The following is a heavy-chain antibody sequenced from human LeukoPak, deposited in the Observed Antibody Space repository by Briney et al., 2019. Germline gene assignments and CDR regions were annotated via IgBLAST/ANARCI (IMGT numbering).Heavy chain of an antibody. CDR3: ARGRVTATSVTSY. V-gene: IGHV4-34*01. J-gene: IGHJ4*02. CDR1: GGSFSGYY. Sequence: SETLSLTCAVYGGSFSGYYWSWMRQPPGKGLEWIGEINHNGSTNYNPFLKSRVTISVDTSKNQLSLKLSSVTAADTAVYYCARGRVTATSVTSYWGQGTLVTVSS. D-gene: IGHD2-15*01. CDR2: INHNGST.